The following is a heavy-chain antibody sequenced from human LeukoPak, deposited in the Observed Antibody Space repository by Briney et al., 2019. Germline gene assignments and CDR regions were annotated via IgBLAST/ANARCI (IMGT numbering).Heavy chain of an antibody. V-gene: IGHV4-59*01. CDR1: GDSISSYY. J-gene: IGHJ4*02. CDR2: SYYSGSS. CDR3: ARERGRFGADY. Sequence: SETLSLTCTVSGDSISSYYWSWIRQPPGKGLDWIGYSYYSGSSNYNPALRSRVTISVDTSRNQFSLKLSSVTAADTAVYYCARERGRFGADYWGQGTLVTVSS. D-gene: IGHD3-10*01.